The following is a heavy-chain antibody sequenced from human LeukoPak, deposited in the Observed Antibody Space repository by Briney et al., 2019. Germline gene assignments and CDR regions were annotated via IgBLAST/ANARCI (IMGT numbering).Heavy chain of an antibody. V-gene: IGHV3-9*01. CDR2: ISWNSGSI. D-gene: IGHD3-22*01. Sequence: PGGSLRLSCAASGFTFDDYAMHWVRQAPGKGLGWVSGISWNSGSIGYADSVKGRFTISRDNARNSLYLQMNSLRAENTALYHCAKANALRTDYYDSSGYDDYFDYWGQGPLVTVSS. CDR3: AKANALRTDYYDSSGYDDYFDY. J-gene: IGHJ4*02. CDR1: GFTFDDYA.